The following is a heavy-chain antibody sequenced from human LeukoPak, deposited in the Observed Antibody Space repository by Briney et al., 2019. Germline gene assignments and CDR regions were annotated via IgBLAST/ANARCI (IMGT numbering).Heavy chain of an antibody. CDR2: MNPNSGNT. Sequence: GASVKVSSKASGYTFTSYDINWVRQATGQGLEWMGWMNPNSGNTGYAQKFQGRVTMTRNTSISTAYMELSSLRSEDTAVYYCARGRVRGVITYNWFDPWGQGTLVTVSS. D-gene: IGHD3-10*01. V-gene: IGHV1-8*01. CDR3: ARGRVRGVITYNWFDP. CDR1: GYTFTSYD. J-gene: IGHJ5*02.